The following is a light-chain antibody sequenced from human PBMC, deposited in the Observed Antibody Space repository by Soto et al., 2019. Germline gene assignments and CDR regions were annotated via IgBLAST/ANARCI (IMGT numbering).Light chain of an antibody. CDR3: QQSYSTPPGT. CDR1: QSISIY. V-gene: IGKV1-39*01. J-gene: IGKJ1*01. Sequence: DIQMTQSPSSLSASIGDRVTITCRASQSISIYLNWYQQKPGKAPKLLIYATSSLQSGVPSRFSGSGSGTDFTLTISSLQPEDFATYYCQQSYSTPPGTFGQGTKVDIK. CDR2: ATS.